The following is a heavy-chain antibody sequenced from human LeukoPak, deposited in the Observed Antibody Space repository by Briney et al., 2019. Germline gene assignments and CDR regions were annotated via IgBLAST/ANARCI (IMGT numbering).Heavy chain of an antibody. Sequence: SETLSLTCTVSGGSISSSSYYWGWIRQPPGKGLEWIGSIYYSGSTYYNPSLKSRVTISVDTSKNQFSLKLSSVTAADTAVYYCARYGVGYCSSTSCYPSFDYWGQGTLVTVSS. J-gene: IGHJ4*02. D-gene: IGHD2-2*01. CDR3: ARYGVGYCSSTSCYPSFDY. CDR2: IYYSGST. V-gene: IGHV4-39*01. CDR1: GGSISSSSYY.